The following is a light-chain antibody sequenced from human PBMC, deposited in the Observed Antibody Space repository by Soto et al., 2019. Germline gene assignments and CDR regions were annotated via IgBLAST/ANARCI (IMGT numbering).Light chain of an antibody. J-gene: IGKJ5*01. CDR2: DTS. V-gene: IGKV3-11*01. Sequence: IVLTQSPDTLSLSPGERATLSCRASQSVSSSLAWYQQKHGQAPRLLISDTSNRATGIPARFSGSGSGTDFTLTISSLEPEDFAVYYCQQRSDWRITFGQGTRLAIK. CDR3: QQRSDWRIT. CDR1: QSVSSS.